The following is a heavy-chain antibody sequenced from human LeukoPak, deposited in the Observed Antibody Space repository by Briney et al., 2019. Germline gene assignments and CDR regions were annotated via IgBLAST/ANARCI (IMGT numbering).Heavy chain of an antibody. CDR1: GGSISSYY. CDR3: ARSTYCGGDCLAPWYFDL. J-gene: IGHJ2*01. CDR2: IYYSGST. D-gene: IGHD2-21*02. V-gene: IGHV4-59*08. Sequence: SETLSLTCTVSGGSISSYYWSWIRQPPGKGLEWIGNIYYSGSTNYNPSLKSRVTISVDTSKNQFSLKLSSVTAADTAVYYCARSTYCGGDCLAPWYFDLWGRGTLVTVSS.